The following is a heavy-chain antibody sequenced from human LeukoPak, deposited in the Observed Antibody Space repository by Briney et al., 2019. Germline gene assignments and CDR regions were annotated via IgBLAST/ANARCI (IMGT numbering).Heavy chain of an antibody. J-gene: IGHJ6*03. CDR2: IYYSGST. Sequence: PSETLSLTCTVSGGSISSSSYYWGWIRQPPGKGLEWIGSIYYSGSTYYNPSLKSRVTISVDTSKNQFSLKLSSVTAANTAVYYCARTTEGGYSYGYFYYYYMDVWGKGTTVTISS. V-gene: IGHV4-39*07. CDR3: ARTTEGGYSYGYFYYYYMDV. CDR1: GGSISSSSYY. D-gene: IGHD5-18*01.